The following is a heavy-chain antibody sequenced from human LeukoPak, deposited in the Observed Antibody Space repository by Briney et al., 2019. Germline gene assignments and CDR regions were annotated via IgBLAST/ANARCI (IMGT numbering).Heavy chain of an antibody. J-gene: IGHJ3*02. CDR1: GGSISSYY. V-gene: IGHV4-59*01. CDR3: ARSPGSGSGSYYMSRRDAFDI. CDR2: IYYSGST. Sequence: KPSETLSLTCTVSGGSISSYYWSWIRQPPGKGLEWIGYIYYSGSTNYNPSLKSRVTISVDTSKNQFSLKLSSVTAADTAVYYCARSPGSGSGSYYMSRRDAFDIWGQGTMVTVSS. D-gene: IGHD3-10*01.